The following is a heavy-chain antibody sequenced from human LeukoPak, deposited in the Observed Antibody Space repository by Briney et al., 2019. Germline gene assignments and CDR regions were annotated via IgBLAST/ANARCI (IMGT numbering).Heavy chain of an antibody. CDR1: GGSISRGGYY. D-gene: IGHD3-10*02. Sequence: PSETLSLTCTVSGGSISRGGYYWMWIRQHPGKGLEWIGYIYYSGSTYYNPSLKSRVTISVDTSKNQFSLKLSSATAADTAVYYCARERACSNDYWGQGTLVTVSS. J-gene: IGHJ4*02. CDR2: IYYSGST. CDR3: ARERACSNDY. V-gene: IGHV4-31*03.